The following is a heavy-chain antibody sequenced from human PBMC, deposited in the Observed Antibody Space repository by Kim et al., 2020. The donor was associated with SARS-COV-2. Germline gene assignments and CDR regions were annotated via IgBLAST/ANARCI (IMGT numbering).Heavy chain of an antibody. V-gene: IGHV4-34*01. CDR1: GGSFSGYY. CDR2: INHSGST. CDR3: ARVRTAMPNYFDY. J-gene: IGHJ4*02. Sequence: SETLSLTCAVYGGSFSGYYWSWIRQPPGKGLEWIGEINHSGSTNYNPSLKSRVTISVDTSKNQFSLKLSSVTAADTAVYYCARVRTAMPNYFDYWGQGTLVTVSS. D-gene: IGHD5-18*01.